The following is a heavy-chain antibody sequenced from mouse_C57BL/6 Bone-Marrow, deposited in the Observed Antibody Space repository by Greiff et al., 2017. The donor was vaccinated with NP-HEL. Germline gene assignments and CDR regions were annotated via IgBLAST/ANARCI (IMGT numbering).Heavy chain of an antibody. J-gene: IGHJ2*01. D-gene: IGHD1-1*01. CDR1: GFTFSSYG. Sequence: EVKLVESGGDLVKPGGSLKLSCAASGFTFSSYGMSWVRQTPDKRLEWVATISSGGSYTYYPDSVKGRFTISRDNAKNTLYLQMSSLKSEDTAMYYCARHDYYGSHFDYWGQGTTLTVSS. CDR3: ARHDYYGSHFDY. V-gene: IGHV5-6*02. CDR2: ISSGGSYT.